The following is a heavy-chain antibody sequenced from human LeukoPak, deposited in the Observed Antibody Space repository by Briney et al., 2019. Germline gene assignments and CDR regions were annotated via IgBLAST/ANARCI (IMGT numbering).Heavy chain of an antibody. CDR3: GRDGGGSGRYTHLDY. V-gene: IGHV3-21*01. D-gene: IGHD6-19*01. CDR2: VSSSGIYI. Sequence: GGSLRLSCAASGFTFSSYSMNWVRQAPGKGLEWVSSVSSSGIYIYYADSVKGRFTISRDNAKNSLYLQMNSLRAEDTAVYYCGRDGGGSGRYTHLDYWGQGILVTVSS. J-gene: IGHJ4*02. CDR1: GFTFSSYS.